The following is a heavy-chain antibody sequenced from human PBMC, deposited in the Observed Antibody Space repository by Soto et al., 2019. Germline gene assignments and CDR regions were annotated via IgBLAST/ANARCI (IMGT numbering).Heavy chain of an antibody. J-gene: IGHJ4*02. Sequence: PSETLSLTCTVSGGSICSYYWSWIRQPPGKGLEWVGYVYYSGSTNYNPSLKSRVTISVDTSKNQFSLKLSSVTAADTAVYYCARVPPTTVTDYWGQGTLVTVSS. D-gene: IGHD4-17*01. V-gene: IGHV4-59*01. CDR1: GGSICSYY. CDR3: ARVPPTTVTDY. CDR2: VYYSGST.